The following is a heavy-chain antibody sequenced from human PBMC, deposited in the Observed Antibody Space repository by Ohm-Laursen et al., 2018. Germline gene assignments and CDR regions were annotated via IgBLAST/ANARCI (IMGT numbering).Heavy chain of an antibody. CDR2: ISNVVSVT. D-gene: IGHD3-10*01. Sequence: GSLRLSCAASGFPFSAYSMNWVRQAPGKGLEWISYISNVVSVTWYADSMKGRFTISRDNAKNSLHLQMNSLRAEDTAVYYCAREGPRAISYYGSGSSDYYYYGLDVWGQGATVTVSS. CDR1: GFPFSAYS. V-gene: IGHV3-21*05. J-gene: IGHJ6*02. CDR3: AREGPRAISYYGSGSSDYYYYGLDV.